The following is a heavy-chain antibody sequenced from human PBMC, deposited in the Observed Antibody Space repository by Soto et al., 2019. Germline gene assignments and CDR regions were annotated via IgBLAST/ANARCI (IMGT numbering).Heavy chain of an antibody. CDR1: GDTFSFYS. D-gene: IGHD3-10*01. J-gene: IGHJ4*02. Sequence: QVQLVQSGAEVKRPGSSVKVSCKASGDTFSFYSINWVRQAPGLGLEWMGRVNPILSMSNYAQRFQGRVRMTADKSTSTGYRELSGLRSEDTAMYYCATSYGSGYRAFDYWGQGALVTVSS. CDR2: VNPILSMS. CDR3: ATSYGSGYRAFDY. V-gene: IGHV1-69*04.